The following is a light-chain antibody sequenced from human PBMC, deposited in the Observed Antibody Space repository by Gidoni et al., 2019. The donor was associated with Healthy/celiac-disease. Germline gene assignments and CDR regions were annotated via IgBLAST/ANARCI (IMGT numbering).Light chain of an antibody. Sequence: EIVITQSPATLSVSPGERATLSCRASQSVSRHLAWSQQKPGQTPRLLLYGASTRATGIPARFSGSGSGTEFTLTISSLQSEDFAVYYCQQYNNWPLTFGGGTKVEIK. V-gene: IGKV3-15*01. J-gene: IGKJ4*01. CDR1: QSVSRH. CDR3: QQYNNWPLT. CDR2: GAS.